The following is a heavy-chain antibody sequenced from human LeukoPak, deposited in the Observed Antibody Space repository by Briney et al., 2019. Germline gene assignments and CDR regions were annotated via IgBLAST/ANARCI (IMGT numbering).Heavy chain of an antibody. CDR2: ITGSGDNT. CDR3: AKMQGDLDL. D-gene: IGHD3-10*01. J-gene: IGHJ2*01. CDR1: GFTFTSQG. V-gene: IGHV3-23*01. Sequence: GGSLRLSCAASGFTFTSQGMAWVRQAPAKGLEWVSAITGSGDNTYYADSVKGRFTISRNNSENTLYLQMNSLSAEDTAVYYCAKMQGDLDLWGRGTLVTVYS.